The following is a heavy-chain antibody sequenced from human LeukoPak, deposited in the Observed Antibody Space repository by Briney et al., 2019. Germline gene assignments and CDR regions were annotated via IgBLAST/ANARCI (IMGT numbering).Heavy chain of an antibody. CDR1: GFTFSNYG. CDR2: IRYDGSSK. J-gene: IGHJ4*02. CDR3: ARDQFGMVRGVFDY. D-gene: IGHD3-10*01. V-gene: IGHV3-30*02. Sequence: GGSLRLSCAASGFTFSNYGIQWVRQAPGKGLEWVAFIRYDGSSKYYADSVKGRFTISRDNSKNTLYLQMNSLRAEDTAVYYCARDQFGMVRGVFDYWGQGTLVTVSS.